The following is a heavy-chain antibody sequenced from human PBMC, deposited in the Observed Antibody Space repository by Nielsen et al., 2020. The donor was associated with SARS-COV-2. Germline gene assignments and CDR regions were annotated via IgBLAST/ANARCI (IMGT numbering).Heavy chain of an antibody. CDR2: ISGDNEST. Sequence: ASVKVSCKASGYTFTSYAMNWVRQAPGQGLEWLGWISGDNESTKYAEKVQGRVTMTTDTSTSTVYMELSSLRSDDTAVYYCARGPTVLTPHYYYFMDVWGEGTTVTVSS. CDR3: ARGPTVLTPHYYYFMDV. V-gene: IGHV1-18*01. J-gene: IGHJ6*03. D-gene: IGHD4-23*01. CDR1: GYTFTSYA.